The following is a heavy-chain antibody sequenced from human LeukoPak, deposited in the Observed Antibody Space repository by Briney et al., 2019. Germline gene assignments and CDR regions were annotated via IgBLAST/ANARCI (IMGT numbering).Heavy chain of an antibody. CDR3: AREIMITFGGVID. D-gene: IGHD3-16*01. CDR2: MYYSGST. Sequence: SETLSLTCTVSGGSISSYYWSWIRQPRGKGLEWIGYMYYSGSTNYNPSLKSRVIISVDTSKNQLSLKLSSVTAADTAVYYCAREIMITFGGVIDWGQGTLVTVSS. J-gene: IGHJ4*02. V-gene: IGHV4-59*12. CDR1: GGSISSYY.